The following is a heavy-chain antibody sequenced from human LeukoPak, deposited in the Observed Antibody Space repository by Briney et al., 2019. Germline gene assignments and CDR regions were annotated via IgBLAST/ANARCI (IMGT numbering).Heavy chain of an antibody. V-gene: IGHV1-69*04. D-gene: IGHD6-13*01. CDR3: ARDFGGSSSWYVWFDP. CDR1: GGTFSSYA. J-gene: IGHJ5*02. CDR2: IIPILGIA. Sequence: ASVKVPCKASGGTFSSYAISWVRQAPGQRLEWMGRIIPILGIANYAQKFQGRVTITADKSTSTAYMELSSLRSEDTAVYYCARDFGGSSSWYVWFDPWGQGTLVTVSS.